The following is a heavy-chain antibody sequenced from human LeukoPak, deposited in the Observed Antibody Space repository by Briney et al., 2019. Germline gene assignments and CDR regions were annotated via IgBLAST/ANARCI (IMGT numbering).Heavy chain of an antibody. Sequence: SETLSLTCTVSGGSISSYYWSWIRQPPGKGLEWIGYIYYSGSTNYNPSLKSRFTISVDTSKNQFSLKLSSVTAADTAVYYCAREFYDSSGYYSRDAFDIWGQGTMVTVSS. V-gene: IGHV4-59*01. CDR3: AREFYDSSGYYSRDAFDI. CDR1: GGSISSYY. D-gene: IGHD3-22*01. J-gene: IGHJ3*02. CDR2: IYYSGST.